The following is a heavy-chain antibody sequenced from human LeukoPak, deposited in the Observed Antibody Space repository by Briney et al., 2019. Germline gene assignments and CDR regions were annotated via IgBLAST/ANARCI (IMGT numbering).Heavy chain of an antibody. Sequence: GGSLRLSCAASGFTFSSYAMHWVRQAPGKGLEWVAVISYDGSNKYYADSVKGRFTISRDNSKNTLYLQMNSLRAEDTAVYYCARDGEDSSSWYGKKYDYYGMDVWGQGTTVTVSS. CDR2: ISYDGSNK. D-gene: IGHD6-13*01. V-gene: IGHV3-30-3*01. CDR3: ARDGEDSSSWYGKKYDYYGMDV. CDR1: GFTFSSYA. J-gene: IGHJ6*02.